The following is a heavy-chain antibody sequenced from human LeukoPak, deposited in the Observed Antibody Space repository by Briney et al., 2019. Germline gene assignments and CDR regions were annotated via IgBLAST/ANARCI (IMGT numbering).Heavy chain of an antibody. J-gene: IGHJ3*01. CDR1: GFNFNDAA. CDR2: IASSRRKQ. Sequence: GGSLRLSCAASGFNFNDAAMTWVRQAPGPGLEWVSLIASSRRKQSYPASVRGRFTISRDNSKKTLFLQMNSLRVEDTAIYYCAKDIQLSAWGLGTMVTVSS. V-gene: IGHV3-23*01. CDR3: AKDIQLSA. D-gene: IGHD5-24*01.